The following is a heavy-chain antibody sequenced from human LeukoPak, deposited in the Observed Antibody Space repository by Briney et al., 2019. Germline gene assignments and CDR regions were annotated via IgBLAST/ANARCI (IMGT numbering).Heavy chain of an antibody. J-gene: IGHJ4*02. Sequence: PSVNVSCTASGFTFTSSAVYWVRHARGQRLERVGWVVVSSGNTNNAQKYQERVTITRDMTTSTAYMKLSSLRSDDTAVYDCAADRYYYDSSGSKFDYWGQGTLVTVSS. D-gene: IGHD3-22*01. V-gene: IGHV1-58*01. CDR1: GFTFTSSA. CDR3: AADRYYYDSSGSKFDY. CDR2: VVVSSGNT.